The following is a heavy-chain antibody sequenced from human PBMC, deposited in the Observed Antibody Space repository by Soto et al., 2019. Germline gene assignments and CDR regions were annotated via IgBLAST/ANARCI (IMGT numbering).Heavy chain of an antibody. CDR3: ARGPLVVLNYFES. Sequence: EASVKVSCKASGGTFRNYPINWVRQAPGQGLEWMGSIFPLTDIPDYAQNFQARLTISADKSTSTAYMELNSLTSDDTAMYFCARGPLVVLNYFESWGQGTLVTAPQ. CDR2: IFPLTDIP. V-gene: IGHV1-69*04. J-gene: IGHJ4*02. CDR1: GGTFRNYP.